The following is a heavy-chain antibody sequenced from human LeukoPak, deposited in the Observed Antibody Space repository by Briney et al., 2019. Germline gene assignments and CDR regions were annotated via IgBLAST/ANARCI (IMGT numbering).Heavy chain of an antibody. D-gene: IGHD3-10*01. J-gene: IGHJ4*02. CDR3: ARSHESFASGSGDY. CDR1: RLTFSNYW. Sequence: PGGSLRLSCAASRLTFSNYWMSWVRQAPGKGLEWVANINQDGSEKYFVDSVRGRFSISRDNAKNSLYLQMNSLRAEDTAVYYCARSHESFASGSGDYWGQGTLVTVSS. CDR2: INQDGSEK. V-gene: IGHV3-7*05.